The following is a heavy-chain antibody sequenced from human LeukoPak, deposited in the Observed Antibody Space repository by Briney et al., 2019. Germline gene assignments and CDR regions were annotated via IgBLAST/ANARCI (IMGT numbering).Heavy chain of an antibody. CDR2: MNPNSGNT. Sequence: ASVKVSCKASGYTSTSYDINWVRQATGQGLEWMGWMNPNSGNTGYAQKFQGRVTITRNTSISTAYMELSSLRSEDTAVYYCARRLVGSLDYYYYMDVWGKGTTVTVSS. D-gene: IGHD1-1*01. V-gene: IGHV1-8*03. J-gene: IGHJ6*03. CDR3: ARRLVGSLDYYYYMDV. CDR1: GYTSTSYD.